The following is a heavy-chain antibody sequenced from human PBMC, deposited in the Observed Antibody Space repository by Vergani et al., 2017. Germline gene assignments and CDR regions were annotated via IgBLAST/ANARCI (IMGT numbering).Heavy chain of an antibody. D-gene: IGHD3-10*01. Sequence: QVQLVQSGAEVKKPGSSVKVSCKASGGTFSSYAISWVRQAPGQGLEWLGGIIPIFGTANYAQKFQGRVTITADESTSTAYMELSSLRSEDTAVYYCARNDYYGSGSYSSFDYWGQGTLVTVSS. CDR3: ARNDYYGSGSYSSFDY. CDR1: GGTFSSYA. V-gene: IGHV1-69*12. J-gene: IGHJ4*02. CDR2: IIPIFGTA.